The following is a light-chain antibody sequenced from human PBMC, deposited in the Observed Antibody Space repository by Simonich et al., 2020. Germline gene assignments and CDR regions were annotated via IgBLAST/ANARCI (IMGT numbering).Light chain of an antibody. CDR3: QQYYSTPYT. Sequence: DIVMTQSPDSLAVSLGERATINCKSSQSVLYSSNNNKYLAWYQQKPGQPPQLLIYWAATRESGVPDRFSGSGSGTDFTLTISSLQAEDVAVYYCQQYYSTPYTFGQGTKLEIK. J-gene: IGKJ2*01. V-gene: IGKV4-1*01. CDR1: QSVLYSSNNNKY. CDR2: WAA.